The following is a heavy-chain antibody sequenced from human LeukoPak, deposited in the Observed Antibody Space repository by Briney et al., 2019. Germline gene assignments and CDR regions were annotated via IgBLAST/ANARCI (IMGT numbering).Heavy chain of an antibody. V-gene: IGHV1-18*01. J-gene: IGHJ6*03. CDR2: ISAYNGNT. CDR3: ARVSGGSKSPRDYYYYMDV. CDR1: GYTFTSYG. D-gene: IGHD1-26*01. Sequence: ASVTVSFKASGYTFTSYGISWVRQAPGQGLEWMGWISAYNGNTNYAQKLQGRVTMTTDTSTSTAYMELRSLRSDDTAVYYCARVSGGSKSPRDYYYYMDVWGKGTTVTVSS.